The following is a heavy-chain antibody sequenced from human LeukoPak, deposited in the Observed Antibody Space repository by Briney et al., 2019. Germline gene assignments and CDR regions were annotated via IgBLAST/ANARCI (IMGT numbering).Heavy chain of an antibody. D-gene: IGHD6-19*01. J-gene: IGHJ5*02. CDR3: ARDRIAVAGPQYNWFDP. CDR2: INPSGGST. CDR1: GYTFTGYY. V-gene: IGHV1-46*01. Sequence: ASVKVSCKASGYTFTGYYMHWVRQAPGQGLEWMGIINPSGGSTSYAQKFQGRVTMTRDTSTSTVYMELSSLRSEDTAVYYCARDRIAVAGPQYNWFDPWGQGTLVTVSS.